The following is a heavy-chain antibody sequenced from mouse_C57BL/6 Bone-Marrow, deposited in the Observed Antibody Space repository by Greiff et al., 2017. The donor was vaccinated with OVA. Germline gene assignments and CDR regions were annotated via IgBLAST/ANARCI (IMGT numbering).Heavy chain of an antibody. V-gene: IGHV1-64*01. CDR2: IHPNSGST. D-gene: IGHD1-1*01. Sequence: VQLQQSGAELVKPGASVKLSCKASGYTFTSYWMHWVKQRPGQGLEWIGMIHPNSGSTNYNEKFKSKATLTVDKSSSTAYMQLSSLTSEDSAVYYCARGDYGSSYRYFDVWGTGTTVTVSS. CDR3: ARGDYGSSYRYFDV. J-gene: IGHJ1*03. CDR1: GYTFTSYW.